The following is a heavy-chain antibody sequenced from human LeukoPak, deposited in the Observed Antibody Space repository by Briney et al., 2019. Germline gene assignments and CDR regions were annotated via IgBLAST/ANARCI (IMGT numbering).Heavy chain of an antibody. J-gene: IGHJ6*02. D-gene: IGHD2-2*01. CDR1: GFTFSSYA. CDR2: IGGSGGST. V-gene: IGHV3-23*01. Sequence: GGSLRLSCAASGFTFSSYAMSWVRQAPGKGLEWVSAIGGSGGSTYYADSVKGRFTISRDNSKNTLYLQMNSLRAEDTAVYYCAKSEVPAASPYYYGMDVWGQGTTVTVSS. CDR3: AKSEVPAASPYYYGMDV.